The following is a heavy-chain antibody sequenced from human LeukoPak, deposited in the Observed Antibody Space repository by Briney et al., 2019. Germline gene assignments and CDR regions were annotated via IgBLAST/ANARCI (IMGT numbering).Heavy chain of an antibody. V-gene: IGHV5-51*01. CDR3: ARHGYSSGWYEGYFDY. Sequence: GESLRISCKASGYTFTNYWIGWVRQMPGKGLEWMGIIYPGDSDTRYSPSFQGQVTISADKSISTAYLQWSSLKASDTAMYYCARHGYSSGWYEGYFDYWGQGTLVTVSS. CDR2: IYPGDSDT. D-gene: IGHD6-19*01. CDR1: GYTFTNYW. J-gene: IGHJ4*02.